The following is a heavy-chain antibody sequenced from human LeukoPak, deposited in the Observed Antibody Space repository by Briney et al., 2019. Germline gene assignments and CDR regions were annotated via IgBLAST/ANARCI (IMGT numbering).Heavy chain of an antibody. V-gene: IGHV1-18*01. CDR2: ISTYNDNT. CDR1: GYTFNNYG. D-gene: IGHD1-26*01. J-gene: IGHJ4*02. CDR3: ARVVFEVGFQFDF. Sequence: ASVKVSCKASGYTFNNYGINWARQAPGQELEWMGWISTYNDNTNYAQKLQGRVTMTTDTSTSTAYTELRSLTSDDTAVYYCARVVFEVGFQFDFWGQGTLVTVSS.